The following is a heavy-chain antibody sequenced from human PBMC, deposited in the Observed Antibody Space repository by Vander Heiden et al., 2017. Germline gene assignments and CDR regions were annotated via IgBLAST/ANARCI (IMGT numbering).Heavy chain of an antibody. Sequence: EVQLVESGGGLVKPGGSPRLSCAASGFTFSSYSMNWVRQAPGKGLEWVSSISTSSQYIYYADSVKGRFTISRDNAKDSLYLQMNSLRADDTAIYYCARDRWHDSWGQGTLVTVSS. CDR2: ISTSSQYI. CDR1: GFTFSSYS. CDR3: ARDRWHDS. J-gene: IGHJ4*02. D-gene: IGHD2-15*01. V-gene: IGHV3-21*01.